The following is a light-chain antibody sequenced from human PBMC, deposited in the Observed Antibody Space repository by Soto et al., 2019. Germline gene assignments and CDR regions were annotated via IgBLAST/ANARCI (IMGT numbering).Light chain of an antibody. CDR2: WAS. V-gene: IGKV4-1*01. CDR3: QPSYNTPYT. CDR1: QSILYSSNNKNY. J-gene: IGKJ2*01. Sequence: DIVMTQSPDSLAVSLGERATINCKSSQSILYSSNNKNYLAWYQQKPGQPPKLLIYWASSRESGVPDRFSGSGSGTDFTPTISSLQADDVAVYYCQPSYNTPYTFGQGTKLEIK.